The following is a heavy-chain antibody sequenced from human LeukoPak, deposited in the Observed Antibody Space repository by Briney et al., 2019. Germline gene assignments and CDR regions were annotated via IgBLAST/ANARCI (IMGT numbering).Heavy chain of an antibody. D-gene: IGHD2-2*01. CDR1: GGSIGSHY. V-gene: IGHV4-59*11. CDR2: IYYDGNT. CDR3: ARDGSFPGSPNNWLDP. Sequence: SETLSLTCTVSGGSIGSHYWRWIRQPPGKGLEWIGYIYYDGNTNYNPSLKSRVTISVDTSKNQFSLKLSSVTAADTAVYYCARDGSFPGSPNNWLDPWGQGTLVTVSS. J-gene: IGHJ5*02.